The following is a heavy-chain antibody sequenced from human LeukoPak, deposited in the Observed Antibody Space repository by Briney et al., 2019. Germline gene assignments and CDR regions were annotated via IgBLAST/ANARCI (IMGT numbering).Heavy chain of an antibody. CDR1: GYTFTSYY. CDR3: ARALFVDTAMVTGSDAFDI. V-gene: IGHV1-46*01. CDR2: INPSAGST. D-gene: IGHD5-18*01. Sequence: ASVKVSCKASGYTFTSYYMHWVRQAPGQGLEWMGIINPSAGSTGYAQKFQGRVTMTRDTSTSTVYMELSSLRSEDTAVYYCARALFVDTAMVTGSDAFDIWGQGTMVTVSS. J-gene: IGHJ3*02.